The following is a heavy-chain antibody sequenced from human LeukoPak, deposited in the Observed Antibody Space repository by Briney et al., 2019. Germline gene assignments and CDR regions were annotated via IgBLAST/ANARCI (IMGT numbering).Heavy chain of an antibody. CDR3: ARARAYVRWFGESSLGY. CDR2: IFPSGGEI. D-gene: IGHD3-10*01. V-gene: IGHV3-66*02. J-gene: IGHJ4*02. Sequence: PGGSLRLSCAASGFTFSSKSMTWVRQPPGKGLEWVSSIFPSGGEIHYADSVKGRFTISRDNSKNTLYLQMNSLRAEDTAVYYCARARAYVRWFGESSLGYWGQGTLVTVSS. CDR1: GFTFSSKS.